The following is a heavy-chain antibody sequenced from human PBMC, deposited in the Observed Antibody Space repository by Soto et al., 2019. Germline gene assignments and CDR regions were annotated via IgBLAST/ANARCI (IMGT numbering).Heavy chain of an antibody. CDR2: VSGRGGTT. V-gene: IGHV3-23*01. J-gene: IGHJ4*02. Sequence: EVQLLESGGGLVQPGGSLRLSYAASGFTFSNFAMSWVRQAPGKGLEWVSTVSGRGGTTYYTDSVKGRFTSSRDNSKGMLYLEMSSLRAEDSAIYYCATGGLPWGQGTLVNVSS. CDR1: GFTFSNFA. D-gene: IGHD4-17*01. CDR3: ATGGLP.